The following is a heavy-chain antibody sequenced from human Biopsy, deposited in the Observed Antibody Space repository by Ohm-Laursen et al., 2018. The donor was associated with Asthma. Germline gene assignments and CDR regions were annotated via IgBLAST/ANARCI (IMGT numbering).Heavy chain of an antibody. CDR2: ISYDGSNK. Sequence: LRLSCAASGFTFSSYAMHWVRQAPGKGLEWVAVISYDGSNKYYADSVKGRFTISRDNSKNTLYLQMNSLRGDDTAVYYCARDMNRDGWYLDYWGQGTLVTVSS. D-gene: IGHD5-24*01. V-gene: IGHV3-30-3*01. CDR1: GFTFSSYA. J-gene: IGHJ4*02. CDR3: ARDMNRDGWYLDY.